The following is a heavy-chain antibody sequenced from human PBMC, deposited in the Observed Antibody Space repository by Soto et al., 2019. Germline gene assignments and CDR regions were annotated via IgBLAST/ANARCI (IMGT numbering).Heavy chain of an antibody. V-gene: IGHV3-33*01. J-gene: IGHJ4*02. CDR1: GFTFSSYG. Sequence: QVQLVESGGGVVQPGRPLRLSCATSGFTFSSYGMFWVRQAPGKGLEWVALIWYDGSKTKYADSVKGRFTISRDNPKNTLYLQMNNLTTEDTAVYYCARGAFSWDEAPYYFDHWGLGNLVTVSS. CDR2: IWYDGSKT. D-gene: IGHD6-13*01. CDR3: ARGAFSWDEAPYYFDH.